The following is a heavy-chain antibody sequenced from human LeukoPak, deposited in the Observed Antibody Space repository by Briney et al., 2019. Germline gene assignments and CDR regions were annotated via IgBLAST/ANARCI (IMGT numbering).Heavy chain of an antibody. CDR2: IYHSGST. J-gene: IGHJ3*02. V-gene: IGHV4-30-2*01. D-gene: IGHD3-22*01. CDR3: ARERRAPANYYDSSGYTPSGAFDI. CDR1: GGSISSGGYY. Sequence: SETLSLTCTVSGGSISSGGYYWSWIRQPPGKGLEWIGYIYHSGSTYYNPSLKSRVTISVDRSKNQFSLKLSSVTAADTAVYYCARERRAPANYYDSSGYTPSGAFDIWGQGTMVTVSS.